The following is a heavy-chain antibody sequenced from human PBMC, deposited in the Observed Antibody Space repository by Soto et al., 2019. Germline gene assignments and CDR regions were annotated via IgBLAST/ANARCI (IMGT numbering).Heavy chain of an antibody. CDR2: IWYDGSNK. J-gene: IGHJ1*01. D-gene: IGHD2-2*01. Sequence: QVQLVESGGGVVQPGRSLRLSCAASGFTFSSYGMHWVRQAPGKGLEWVAVIWYDGSNKYYADSVKGRFTISRDNSKNTLYLQMTSLSAEDTAVYYCASMPSGASPCSAYWGQGTLVTVSS. CDR1: GFTFSSYG. V-gene: IGHV3-33*01. CDR3: ASMPSGASPCSAY.